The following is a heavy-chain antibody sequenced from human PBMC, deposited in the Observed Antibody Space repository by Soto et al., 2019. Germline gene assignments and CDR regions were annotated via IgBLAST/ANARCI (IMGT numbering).Heavy chain of an antibody. CDR2: IYYSGST. V-gene: IGHV4-59*01. CDR3: VGYCTNGVCSSDYGMDV. J-gene: IGHJ6*02. D-gene: IGHD2-8*01. Sequence: SETLSLTCTVSGGSISSYYWSWIRQPPGKGLEWIGYIYYSGSTNYNPSLKSRVTISVDTSKNQFSLKLSSVTAADTAVYYCVGYCTNGVCSSDYGMDVWGQGTTVTVSS. CDR1: GGSISSYY.